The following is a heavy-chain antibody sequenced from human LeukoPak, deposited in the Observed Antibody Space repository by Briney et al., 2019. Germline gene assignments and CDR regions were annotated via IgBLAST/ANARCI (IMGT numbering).Heavy chain of an antibody. CDR3: ARNLAKQQDYFDY. CDR1: GFPFSSYW. J-gene: IGHJ4*02. D-gene: IGHD6-13*01. Sequence: GGSLRLSCAASGFPFSSYWMSWVRQAPGKGLEWVANIKQDGSEKYYVDSVKGRFTISRDNAKNSLYLQMNSLRAEDTAVYYCARNLAKQQDYFDYWGQGTLVTVSS. CDR2: IKQDGSEK. V-gene: IGHV3-7*01.